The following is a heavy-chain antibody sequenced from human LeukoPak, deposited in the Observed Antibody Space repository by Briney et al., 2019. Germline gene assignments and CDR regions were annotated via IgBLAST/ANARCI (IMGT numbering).Heavy chain of an antibody. J-gene: IGHJ4*02. CDR2: ISGSGGST. D-gene: IGHD5-18*01. Sequence: PWGSLRLSCAASGFTFSSYAMSWVRQAPGKELEWVSAISGSGGSTYYADSVKGRFTISRDNSKNTLYLQMNSLRAEDTAVYYCAKQKGIRGYSYGYGFDYWGQGTLVTVSS. CDR3: AKQKGIRGYSYGYGFDY. CDR1: GFTFSSYA. V-gene: IGHV3-23*01.